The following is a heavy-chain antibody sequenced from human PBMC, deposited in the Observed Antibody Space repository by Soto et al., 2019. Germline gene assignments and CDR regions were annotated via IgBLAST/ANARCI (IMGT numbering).Heavy chain of an antibody. V-gene: IGHV3-72*01. CDR1: GFTFIDHY. CDR2: IRDKAHSYTT. D-gene: IGHD3-22*01. CDR3: ARDIADDSSGFQH. J-gene: IGHJ1*01. Sequence: GGSLRLSCAASGFTFIDHYMDWVRQVPGKGLEWVGRIRDKAHSYTTEYAASVKGRFTISRDDSKTSLYLQMNSLRAEDTAVYYCARDIADDSSGFQHWGXGT.